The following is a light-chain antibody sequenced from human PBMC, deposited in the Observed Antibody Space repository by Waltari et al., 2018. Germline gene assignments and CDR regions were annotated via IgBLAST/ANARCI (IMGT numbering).Light chain of an antibody. CDR1: SDTTVANYY. Sequence: QPVLTQPPSSSGSPGESARLTCTLPSDTTVANYYIYWYQQKPGSPPRFLLYYNSDSDKGQGSGVPSRFSGSKDASANTGILLISGLQSEDEADYYCMVWPNNVWVFGGGTRLIVL. CDR3: MVWPNNVWV. V-gene: IGLV5-37*01. J-gene: IGLJ3*02. CDR2: YNSDSDK.